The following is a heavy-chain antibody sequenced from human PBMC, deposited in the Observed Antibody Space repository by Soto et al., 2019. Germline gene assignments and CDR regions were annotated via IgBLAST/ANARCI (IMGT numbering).Heavy chain of an antibody. CDR3: SREFRWEDTTNV. Sequence: GGSLRLSCAASGLTFSNAWMSWVRQAPGKGLEWIGRIKSKTDGGTTDYGAPVRGRYTISRDDSENTVYLQMNSLKTEEKGVYLCSREFRWEDTTNVWGQGGPGNGSS. V-gene: IGHV3-15*01. D-gene: IGHD1-26*01. CDR1: GLTFSNAW. J-gene: IGHJ6*02. CDR2: IKSKTDGGTT.